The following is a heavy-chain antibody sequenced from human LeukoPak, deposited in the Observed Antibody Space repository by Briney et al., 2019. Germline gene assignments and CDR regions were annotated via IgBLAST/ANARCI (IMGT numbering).Heavy chain of an antibody. V-gene: IGHV4-34*01. CDR1: GGSFSGSH. CDR2: INDRGRT. D-gene: IGHD3-9*01. Sequence: SETLSLTCAVHGGSFSGSHWNWIRQSPEKGLEWIGEINDRGRTNYNPSLKSRVTLSVDTSKQQFSLTLKSVTAADTAVYYCARDPTALVSLTNYFDFWGQGTLVTVSS. J-gene: IGHJ4*02. CDR3: ARDPTALVSLTNYFDF.